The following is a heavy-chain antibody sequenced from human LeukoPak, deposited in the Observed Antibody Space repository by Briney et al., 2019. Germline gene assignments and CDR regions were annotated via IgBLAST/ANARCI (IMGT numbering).Heavy chain of an antibody. CDR1: GFTFSSYA. Sequence: GGSLRLSCAASGFTFSSYAMHWVRQAPGKGLEWVAVISYDGSNKYYADSVKGRFTISRDNSKNTLYLQMNSLRAEDTAVYYCARISGSNYSPFDYWGQGTLVTVSS. V-gene: IGHV3-30*04. J-gene: IGHJ4*02. CDR2: ISYDGSNK. D-gene: IGHD4-11*01. CDR3: ARISGSNYSPFDY.